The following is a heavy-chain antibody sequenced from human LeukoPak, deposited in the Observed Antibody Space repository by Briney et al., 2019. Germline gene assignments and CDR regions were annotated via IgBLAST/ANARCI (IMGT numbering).Heavy chain of an antibody. J-gene: IGHJ4*02. CDR2: ISAYNGNT. CDR3: ARDVAGSSGWFDY. V-gene: IGHV1-18*01. D-gene: IGHD6-19*01. CDR1: GYTFTSYG. Sequence: APVKVSCKASGYTFTSYGISWVRQAPGQGLEWMGWISAYNGNTNYAQKLQGRVTMTTDTSTSTAHMALRSLRSDATAVYYCARDVAGSSGWFDYWGQGTLVTVSS.